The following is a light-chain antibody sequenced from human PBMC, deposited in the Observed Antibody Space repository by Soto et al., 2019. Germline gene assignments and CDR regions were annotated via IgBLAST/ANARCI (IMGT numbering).Light chain of an antibody. Sequence: EIVLTQSPGTLSLSPGERATLSCRASQSVRSSYLAWYQQKPGQAPRLLIYGASSGATGIPDRFSGSGSGTDFTLIINRLQPEDFALYFCQHYGRGSPIAFGLGTRLEIK. J-gene: IGKJ5*01. CDR3: QHYGRGSPIA. CDR1: QSVRSSY. V-gene: IGKV3-20*01. CDR2: GAS.